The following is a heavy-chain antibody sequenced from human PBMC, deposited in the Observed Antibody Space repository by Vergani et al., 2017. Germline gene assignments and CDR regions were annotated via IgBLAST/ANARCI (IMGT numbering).Heavy chain of an antibody. V-gene: IGHV3-74*01. J-gene: IGHJ6*02. Sequence: EVQLVESGGGLVQPGGSLRLSCAASGSTFSSYCMPWVRQAPGKGRVWVSRITSDGSSPSYADSVKGRFTISRDNAKTTLYLQMNSLRAEDTAVYYCARDLLPNYDFWSGYSHAYYYYYGMDVWGQGTTVTVSS. CDR1: GSTFSSYC. CDR2: ITSDGSSP. D-gene: IGHD3-3*01. CDR3: ARDLLPNYDFWSGYSHAYYYYYGMDV.